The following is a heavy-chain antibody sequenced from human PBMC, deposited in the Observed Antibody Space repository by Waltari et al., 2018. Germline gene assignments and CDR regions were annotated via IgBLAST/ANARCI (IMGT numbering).Heavy chain of an antibody. CDR3: AKGLMGWLVKVTYFDY. J-gene: IGHJ4*02. Sequence: EVQLLESGGGLVQPGGSLRLSCAASGFTFSSYAMSWVRQAPGKGLEWVSAISGSGGSTYYADSLKGRFTISRDNSKNTLYLQMNSLRAEDTAVYYCAKGLMGWLVKVTYFDYWGQGTLVTVSS. CDR2: ISGSGGST. D-gene: IGHD6-19*01. CDR1: GFTFSSYA. V-gene: IGHV3-23*01.